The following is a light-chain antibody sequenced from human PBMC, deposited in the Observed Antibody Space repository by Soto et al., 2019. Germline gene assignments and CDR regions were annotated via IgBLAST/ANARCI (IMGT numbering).Light chain of an antibody. J-gene: IGLJ1*01. CDR3: ISYTVSRSYV. CDR2: SVS. CDR1: SSDIGAYDH. Sequence: QSVLTQPASVSGSPGQSITISCSGTSSDIGAYDHVAWFQQFPGKTPKLVIYSVSNWPSGVSYRFSGSKSGNTASLTISGLQADDEADYYCISYTVSRSYVFGPGTKLTVL. V-gene: IGLV2-14*01.